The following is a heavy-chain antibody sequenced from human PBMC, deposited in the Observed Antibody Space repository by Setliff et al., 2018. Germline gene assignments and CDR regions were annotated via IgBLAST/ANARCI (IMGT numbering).Heavy chain of an antibody. CDR2: IISNSLTI. CDR3: ARDEVNCSGSKCYSGFDP. J-gene: IGHJ5*02. D-gene: IGHD2-15*01. CDR1: GFNFNLYN. V-gene: IGHV3-48*01. Sequence: LRLSCAASGFNFNLYNMNWVRQAPGKGLEWVSYIISNSLTIHYADSVRGRFTVSRDNARNSLYLQMNNLRAEDAAVYYCARDEVNCSGSKCYSGFDPWGQGTLVTVSS.